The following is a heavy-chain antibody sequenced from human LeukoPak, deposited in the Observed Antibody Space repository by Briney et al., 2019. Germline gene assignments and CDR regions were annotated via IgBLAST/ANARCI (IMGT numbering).Heavy chain of an antibody. J-gene: IGHJ6*03. CDR1: GGSFSGYY. V-gene: IGHV4-34*01. CDR3: ARGLNTMVRGVIPTGYYMDV. D-gene: IGHD3-10*01. Sequence: SETLSLTCAVYGGSFSGYYWSWMRQPPGKGLEWIGEINHSGSTNYNPSLKSRVTISVDTSKNQFSLKLSSVTAADTAVYYCARGLNTMVRGVIPTGYYMDVWGKGTTVTVSS. CDR2: INHSGST.